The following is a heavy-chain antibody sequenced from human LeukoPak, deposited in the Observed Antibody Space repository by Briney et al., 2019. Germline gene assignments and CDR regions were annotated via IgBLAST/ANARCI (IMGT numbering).Heavy chain of an antibody. J-gene: IGHJ3*02. Sequence: GGSLRLSCAASGFTFSSYAMSWVRQAPGKGLEWVSAIIASGGSTYYADSVKGRFTISTDNSTNTLYLEMNSLRAEDTAVYYCAKNHHYSFDAFDIWGQGTMVTVSS. V-gene: IGHV3-23*01. CDR1: GFTFSSYA. D-gene: IGHD4-11*01. CDR2: IIASGGST. CDR3: AKNHHYSFDAFDI.